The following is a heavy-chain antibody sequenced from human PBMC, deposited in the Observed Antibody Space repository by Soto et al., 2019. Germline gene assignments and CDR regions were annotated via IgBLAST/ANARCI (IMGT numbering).Heavy chain of an antibody. CDR1: GFTVSSDS. J-gene: IGHJ6*02. CDR3: ARHYSAMGV. V-gene: IGHV3-53*02. CDR2: IYSDNNT. Sequence: EVQLVETGGDLIQPGGSLRLSCAASGFTVSSDSMTWVRQAPGTGLEWISIIYSDNNTDYADSVKGRFSISRDTSKNILYLQMNSLRAEDTAEYYCARHYSAMGVWGQGTTVTVSS.